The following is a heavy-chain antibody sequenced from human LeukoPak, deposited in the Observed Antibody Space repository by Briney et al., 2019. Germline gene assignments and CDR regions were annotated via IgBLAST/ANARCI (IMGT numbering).Heavy chain of an antibody. Sequence: GASVKVSCKASGYTFTSYYMHWVRQAPGQGLEWMGIINPSGGSTSYAQKFQGRVTTTRDTSTSTVYMELSSLRSEDTAVYYCARDIGYGSGSYSALVFDYWGQGTLVTVSS. V-gene: IGHV1-46*01. CDR3: ARDIGYGSGSYSALVFDY. CDR2: INPSGGST. CDR1: GYTFTSYY. J-gene: IGHJ4*02. D-gene: IGHD3-10*01.